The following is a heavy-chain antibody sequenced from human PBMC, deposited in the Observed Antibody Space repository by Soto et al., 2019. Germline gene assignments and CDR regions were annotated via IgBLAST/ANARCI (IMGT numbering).Heavy chain of an antibody. CDR2: ISGSGGST. CDR1: GFTFSSYA. V-gene: IGHV3-23*01. D-gene: IGHD3-22*01. CDR3: AKEGDDSSGYYYPSPIDY. Sequence: EVQLLESGGGLVQPGGSLRLSCAASGFTFSSYAMSWVRQAPGKGLEWVSAISGSGGSTYYADSVKGRFTISRDNSKNTLYLQMNSLIAEDTAVYYCAKEGDDSSGYYYPSPIDYWGQGTLVTVSS. J-gene: IGHJ4*02.